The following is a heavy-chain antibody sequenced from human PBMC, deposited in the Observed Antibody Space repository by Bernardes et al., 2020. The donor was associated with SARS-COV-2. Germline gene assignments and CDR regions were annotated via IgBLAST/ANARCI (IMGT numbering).Heavy chain of an antibody. CDR3: ATSYALEWLFSGDY. J-gene: IGHJ4*02. Sequence: ASVKVSCKVSGYTLTALSMHWVRQAPGQGLEWMGGFDPEDGATIYAQKFQGRVTMTEDTSTDTAYMELSSLRSEDTAVYYCATSYALEWLFSGDYWGQGTLVTVSS. D-gene: IGHD3-3*01. V-gene: IGHV1-24*01. CDR2: FDPEDGAT. CDR1: GYTLTALS.